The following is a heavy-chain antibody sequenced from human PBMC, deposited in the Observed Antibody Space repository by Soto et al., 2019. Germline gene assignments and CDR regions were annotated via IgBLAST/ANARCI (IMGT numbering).Heavy chain of an antibody. J-gene: IGHJ6*03. CDR1: GGSISSYY. Sequence: SETLSLTCTVSGGSISSYYWTWIRQPPGKGLEWIGYIYYSGSTNYNPSLKSRVTISVATSKTQFSLKLSSVTAADTAVYYCARGGHSWYYYYYMDVWGKGTTVTVSS. CDR2: IYYSGST. CDR3: ARGGHSWYYYYYMDV. V-gene: IGHV4-59*12. D-gene: IGHD6-13*01.